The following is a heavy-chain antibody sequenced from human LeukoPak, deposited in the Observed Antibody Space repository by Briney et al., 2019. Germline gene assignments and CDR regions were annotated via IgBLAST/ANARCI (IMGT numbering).Heavy chain of an antibody. CDR1: GFTFNYFW. Sequence: PGGSLRLSCAASGFTFNYFWMHWVRQVPGKGLVWVSGINNDGTATYYADSVKGRFTISRDNAENTLYLQMNGLRAEDTTVYDCATVIEYWGQGTLVTVSS. J-gene: IGHJ4*02. D-gene: IGHD2-21*01. CDR3: ATVIEY. V-gene: IGHV3-74*01. CDR2: INNDGTAT.